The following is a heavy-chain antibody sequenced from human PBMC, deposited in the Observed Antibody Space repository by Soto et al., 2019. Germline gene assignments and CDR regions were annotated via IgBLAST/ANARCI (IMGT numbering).Heavy chain of an antibody. Sequence: GGSLRLCCAASGFTFSSYAMHWVRQAPGKGLEWVAVISYDGSNKYYADSVKGRFTISRDNSKNTLYLQMNSLRAEDTAVYYCARATENAYYDIVGAFDIWGQGTMVTVSS. CDR2: ISYDGSNK. D-gene: IGHD3-22*01. CDR3: ARATENAYYDIVGAFDI. J-gene: IGHJ3*02. CDR1: GFTFSSYA. V-gene: IGHV3-30-3*01.